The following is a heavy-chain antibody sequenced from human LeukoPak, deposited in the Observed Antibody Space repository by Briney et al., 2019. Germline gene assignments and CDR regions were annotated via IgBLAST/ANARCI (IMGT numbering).Heavy chain of an antibody. CDR3: ARGYGDYSADH. Sequence: SETLSLTCTVSGGSISSYYWSWIRQPPGKGLEWIGYIYTSGSTNYNPSLKSRVTISVDTSKNQFSLKLSSVTAADTAVYYCARGYGDYSADHWGQGTLVTVSS. D-gene: IGHD4-17*01. J-gene: IGHJ4*02. V-gene: IGHV4-4*09. CDR1: GGSISSYY. CDR2: IYTSGST.